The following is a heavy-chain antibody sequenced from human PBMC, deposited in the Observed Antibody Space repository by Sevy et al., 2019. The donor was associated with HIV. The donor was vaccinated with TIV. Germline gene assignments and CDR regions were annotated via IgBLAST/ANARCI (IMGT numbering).Heavy chain of an antibody. Sequence: ASVKVSCKASGYTFTSYDINWVRQATGLGLEWMGWMNPNSDNTGYAQKFQGRVTMTRNTSISTAYMERSSLRSEDTAVYYCARGRSGWYVGRGSVDYWGEGTLVTVSS. CDR2: MNPNSDNT. V-gene: IGHV1-8*01. CDR1: GYTFTSYD. CDR3: ARGRSGWYVGRGSVDY. J-gene: IGHJ4*02. D-gene: IGHD6-19*01.